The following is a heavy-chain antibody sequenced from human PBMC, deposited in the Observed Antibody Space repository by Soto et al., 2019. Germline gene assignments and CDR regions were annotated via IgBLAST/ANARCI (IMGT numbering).Heavy chain of an antibody. V-gene: IGHV3-48*01. CDR3: ARGGSSWYNWFDP. Sequence: EVQLVESGGGLVQPGGSLRLSCAASGFTFSSYSMNWVRQAPGKGLEGVSYISSSSSTIYYADSVKSRFTISRDNAKNSLYLLVNSLRADDTAVYYCARGGSSWYNWFDPWGQGTLVTVSS. J-gene: IGHJ5*02. CDR1: GFTFSSYS. CDR2: ISSSSSTI. D-gene: IGHD6-13*01.